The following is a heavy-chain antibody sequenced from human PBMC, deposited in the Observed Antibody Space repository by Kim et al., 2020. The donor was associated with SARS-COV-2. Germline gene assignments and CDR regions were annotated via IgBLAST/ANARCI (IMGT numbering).Heavy chain of an antibody. Sequence: GESLKISCKGSGYSFTSYWIGWVRQMPGKGLEWMGIIYPGDSDTRYSPSFQGLVTISADKSISTAYLQWSSLKASDTAMYYCARHLFEYSSGWYYYYGMDVWGQGTTVTVSS. D-gene: IGHD6-19*01. J-gene: IGHJ6*02. CDR2: IYPGDSDT. CDR3: ARHLFEYSSGWYYYYGMDV. V-gene: IGHV5-51*01. CDR1: GYSFTSYW.